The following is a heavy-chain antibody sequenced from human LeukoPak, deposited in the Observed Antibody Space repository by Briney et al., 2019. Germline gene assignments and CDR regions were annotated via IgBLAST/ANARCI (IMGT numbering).Heavy chain of an antibody. CDR2: IYYSGTA. CDR1: GYSISSGYY. Sequence: PSETLSLTCTVSGYSISSGYYWSWVRQPPGKGLEWIGYIYYSGTAYYSPSLKSRVTISVDTSKNQVSLKLTSVTAADTAVYFCARLRYYDSSGYTFDNWGQGTLVTVSS. CDR3: ARLRYYDSSGYTFDN. D-gene: IGHD3-22*01. J-gene: IGHJ4*02. V-gene: IGHV4-38-2*02.